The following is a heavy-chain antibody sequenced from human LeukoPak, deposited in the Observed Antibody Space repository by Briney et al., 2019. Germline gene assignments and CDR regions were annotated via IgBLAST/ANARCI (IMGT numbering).Heavy chain of an antibody. V-gene: IGHV3-21*04. Sequence: PGGSLRLSCAASGFTFSSYSMNWVRQAPGKGLEWVSSISSSSSYIYYADSVKGRFTISRDNAKNSLYLQMNSLRAEDTAVYYCAKASGVTYYDSSGYYPSGPYYFDYWGQGTLVTVSS. CDR2: ISSSSSYI. J-gene: IGHJ4*02. D-gene: IGHD3-22*01. CDR1: GFTFSSYS. CDR3: AKASGVTYYDSSGYYPSGPYYFDY.